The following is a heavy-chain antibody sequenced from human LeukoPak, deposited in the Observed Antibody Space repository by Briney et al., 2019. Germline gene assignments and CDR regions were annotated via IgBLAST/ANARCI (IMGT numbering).Heavy chain of an antibody. CDR1: GGTFSSYA. CDR2: IIPILGIA. D-gene: IGHD6-6*01. V-gene: IGHV1-69*04. CDR3: ARGRSSSSYPADY. Sequence: GSSVKVSCKASGGTFSSYAISWVRQAPGQGLEWMGRIIPILGIANYAQKFQGRVTITADKSTSTAYMELSSLRSEDTAVYYCARGRSSSSYPADYWGQGTLVTVSS. J-gene: IGHJ4*02.